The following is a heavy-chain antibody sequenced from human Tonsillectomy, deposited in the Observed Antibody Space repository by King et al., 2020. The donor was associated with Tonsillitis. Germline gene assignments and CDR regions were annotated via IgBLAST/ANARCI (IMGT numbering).Heavy chain of an antibody. V-gene: IGHV4-59*01. CDR3: AGGGGWLTDF. D-gene: IGHD6-19*01. CDR1: GGSISSYY. Sequence: QLQESGPGLVKPSETLSLTCTVSGGSISSYYWSWIRQPPGKGLEWIGNIHYSESTNYNSSLRSRVTMSMDTSKNQFPLRLASVTAADTAVYYGAGGGGWLTDFWGQGTLVTVSS. CDR2: IHYSEST. J-gene: IGHJ4*02.